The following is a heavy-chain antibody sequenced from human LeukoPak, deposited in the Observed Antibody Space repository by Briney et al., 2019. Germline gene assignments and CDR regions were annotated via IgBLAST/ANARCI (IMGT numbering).Heavy chain of an antibody. D-gene: IGHD4-17*01. Sequence: SVKVSCKASVGTFSSYAISWVRQAPGQRLEWMGGIIPIFGTANYAQKFQGRVTITADESTSTAYMELSSLRSEDTAVYYCARVHGEYYYFDYWGQGTLVTVSS. V-gene: IGHV1-69*13. J-gene: IGHJ4*02. CDR1: VGTFSSYA. CDR3: ARVHGEYYYFDY. CDR2: IIPIFGTA.